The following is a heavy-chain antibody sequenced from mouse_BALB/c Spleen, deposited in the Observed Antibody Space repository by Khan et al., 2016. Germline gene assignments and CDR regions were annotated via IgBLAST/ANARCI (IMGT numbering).Heavy chain of an antibody. CDR2: IRNKANGYTT. V-gene: IGHV7-3*02. CDR1: GFTFTDYY. J-gene: IGHJ1*01. CDR3: ARDYTTVVAHWYFDV. D-gene: IGHD1-1*01. Sequence: EVELVESGGGLVQPGGSLRLSCATSGFTFTDYYMSWVRQPPGKALEWLGFIRNKANGYTTEYSASVKGRFTISRDNSQSILYLQMKTLRAEDSATYYCARDYTTVVAHWYFDVWGAGTTVTVSS.